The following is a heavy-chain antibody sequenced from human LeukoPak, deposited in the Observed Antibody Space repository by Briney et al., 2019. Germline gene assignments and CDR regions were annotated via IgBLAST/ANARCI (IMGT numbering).Heavy chain of an antibody. V-gene: IGHV1-3*04. J-gene: IGHJ6*02. D-gene: IGHD1-14*01. CDR1: GYTFTNYA. CDR3: ARGYPMDV. CDR2: INTGNGNT. Sequence: ASVKVSCKASGYTFTNYAMHWVRQAPGQRLEWMGWINTGNGNTKYSQRFQDRVTITRDTSASTAYMELSSLRSEDTAMYYCARGYPMDVWGQGTTVTVSS.